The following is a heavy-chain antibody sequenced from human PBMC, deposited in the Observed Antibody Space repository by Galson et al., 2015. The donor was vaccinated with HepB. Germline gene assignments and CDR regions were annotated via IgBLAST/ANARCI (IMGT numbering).Heavy chain of an antibody. Sequence: SLRLSCAGSGFTFSGSAMHWVRQTSGKGLEWIGRIVSKANNYAAAYKASVKGRFTISRDDSKNTAYLQMNSLRTEDTAVYYCTRLEDLSGYSSSWGQGTLVTVSS. J-gene: IGHJ4*02. CDR3: TRLEDLSGYSSS. V-gene: IGHV3-73*01. CDR2: IVSKANNYAA. D-gene: IGHD2-2*01. CDR1: GFTFSGSA.